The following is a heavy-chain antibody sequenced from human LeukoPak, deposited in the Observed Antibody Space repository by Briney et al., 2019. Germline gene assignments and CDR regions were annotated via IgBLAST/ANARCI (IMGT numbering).Heavy chain of an antibody. CDR3: AKWGDYDILTGYYDSDY. Sequence: GASLRLSCAASGFIFSNYAMSWVRQAPGKGLEWVSAIGGRDGGTYYADSVKGRFTVSRDDPKNTLYLQMNPLRVEDTAVYYCAKWGDYDILTGYYDSDYWGHRTLVTVSS. D-gene: IGHD3-9*01. CDR1: GFIFSNYA. J-gene: IGHJ4*01. CDR2: IGGRDGGT. V-gene: IGHV3-23*01.